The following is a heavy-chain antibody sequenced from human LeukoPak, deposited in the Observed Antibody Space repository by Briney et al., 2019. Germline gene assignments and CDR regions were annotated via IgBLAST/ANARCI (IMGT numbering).Heavy chain of an antibody. CDR3: ARLGYCSGGSCSDVYYYYYYMDV. V-gene: IGHV4-4*02. J-gene: IGHJ6*03. D-gene: IGHD2-15*01. CDR1: GGSISSSNW. Sequence: SETLSLTCAVSGGSISSSNWWSWVRQPPGKGLEWIGEIYHSGSTNYNPSLKSRVTISVDKSKNQFSLKLSSVTAADTAVYYCARLGYCSGGSCSDVYYYYYYMDVWGKGTTVTVSS. CDR2: IYHSGST.